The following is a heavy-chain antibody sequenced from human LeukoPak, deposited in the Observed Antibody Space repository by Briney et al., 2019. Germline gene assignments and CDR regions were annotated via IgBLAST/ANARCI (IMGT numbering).Heavy chain of an antibody. CDR2: ISSSSSII. J-gene: IGHJ4*02. CDR3: AKGSIVVVPAAKSGTFDY. V-gene: IGHV3-48*04. Sequence: GGSLRLSCVLSGFTFSGYSMTWVRQAPGEGLEWLSYISSSSSIIHYADSVKGRFTISRDNSKNSLYLQMNSLRTEDTALYYCAKGSIVVVPAAKSGTFDYWGQGTLVTVSS. D-gene: IGHD2-2*01. CDR1: GFTFSGYS.